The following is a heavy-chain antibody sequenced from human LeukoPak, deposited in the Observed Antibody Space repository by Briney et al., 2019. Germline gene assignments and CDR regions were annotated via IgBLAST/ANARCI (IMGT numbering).Heavy chain of an antibody. D-gene: IGHD3-10*01. CDR2: INPSGGST. CDR3: ARDGTLWFGELYFDY. J-gene: IGHJ4*02. V-gene: IGHV1-46*01. CDR1: GYTFTSYY. Sequence: ASVKVSCKASGYTFTSYYMHWVRQAPGQGLEWMGIINPSGGSTSYAQKFQGRVTMTRDTSTSTVYMELSSLRSEDTAVYYCARDGTLWFGELYFDYWGQGTLVTVSS.